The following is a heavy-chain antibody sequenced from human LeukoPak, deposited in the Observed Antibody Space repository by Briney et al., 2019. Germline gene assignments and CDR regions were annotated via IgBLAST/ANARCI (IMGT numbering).Heavy chain of an antibody. D-gene: IGHD1-26*01. CDR2: IYTSGST. CDR1: VGSISSYY. J-gene: IGHJ4*02. V-gene: IGHV4-4*07. Sequence: PSETLSLTCTVSVGSISSYYWSWLRQPAGKGLEGIGRIYTSGSTNYNPSLKSRVSMSVDTSKNQFSLKLSSVTAADTAVFYCARENSGSYREFDYWGQGTLVTVSS. CDR3: ARENSGSYREFDY.